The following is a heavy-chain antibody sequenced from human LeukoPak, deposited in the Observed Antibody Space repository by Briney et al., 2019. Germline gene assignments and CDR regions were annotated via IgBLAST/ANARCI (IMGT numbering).Heavy chain of an antibody. V-gene: IGHV4-59*01. D-gene: IGHD3-22*01. CDR1: GGSISSYY. J-gene: IGHJ4*02. Sequence: SETLSLTCTVSGGSISSYYWSWIRQPPGKGLEWIGYIYYSGSTNYNPSLKSRVTISVDTSKNQFSLKLSSVTAADTAVYYCAREGLGYYDSSGSPWGQGTLVTVSS. CDR3: AREGLGYYDSSGSP. CDR2: IYYSGST.